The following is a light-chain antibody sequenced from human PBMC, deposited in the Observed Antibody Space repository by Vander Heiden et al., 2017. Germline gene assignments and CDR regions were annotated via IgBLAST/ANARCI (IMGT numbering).Light chain of an antibody. J-gene: IGKJ4*01. V-gene: IGKV3-20*01. CDR3: QQCGYSPR. CDR2: EAS. Sequence: ESVLTQSPGTRYLSPGERATLSCRASQSVDINYLAWYQQRPGQAPRLLIFEASRRATGIPDRFSGSGSGTDFTLTISRLEPEDFAVYYCQQCGYSPRFGGGTRVEI. CDR1: QSVDINY.